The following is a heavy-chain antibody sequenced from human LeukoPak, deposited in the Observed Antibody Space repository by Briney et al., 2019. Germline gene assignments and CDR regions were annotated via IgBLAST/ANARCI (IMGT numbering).Heavy chain of an antibody. CDR1: GYTFTSYD. D-gene: IGHD6-13*01. V-gene: IGHV1-8*03. CDR3: AREKFSSWPFDY. Sequence: ASVKVSCKASGYTFTSYDINWVRQATGQGLEWMGWMNPNSGNTGYAQKFRGRVTITRNTSISTAYMELSSLRSEDTAVYYCAREKFSSWPFDYWGQGTLVTVSS. CDR2: MNPNSGNT. J-gene: IGHJ4*02.